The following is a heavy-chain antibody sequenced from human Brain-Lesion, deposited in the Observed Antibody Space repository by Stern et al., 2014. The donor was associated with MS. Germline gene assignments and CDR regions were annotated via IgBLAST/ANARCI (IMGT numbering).Heavy chain of an antibody. CDR3: ARDLFITDIGDYGYYYSGMDV. V-gene: IGHV4-31*03. Sequence: VQLVESGPGLVKPSQTLSLTCTVSGGSISSGGFYWSWIRQHPGKGLEWIGYIYYSGTTYYNPSLKSRLTISVDKSKNQFSLKLSSVTAADTAVYYCARDLFITDIGDYGYYYSGMDVWGQGTAVTVSS. J-gene: IGHJ6*02. CDR2: IYYSGTT. D-gene: IGHD3-16*01. CDR1: GGSISSGGFY.